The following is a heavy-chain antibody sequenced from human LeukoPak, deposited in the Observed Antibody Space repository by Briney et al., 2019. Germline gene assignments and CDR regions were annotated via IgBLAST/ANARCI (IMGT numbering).Heavy chain of an antibody. CDR2: ISRNGGST. CDR3: AKSRTTWSAIDI. J-gene: IGHJ3*02. D-gene: IGHD1-7*01. CDR1: GFTFSSYA. Sequence: PGRSLRLSCAASGFTFSSYAMHWVRQAPGKGLEWVSLISRNGGSTSYADSVKGRFTISRDNSKNSLYLQMNSLRTEDTALYYCAKSRTTWSAIDIWGQGTMVTVPS. V-gene: IGHV3-43*02.